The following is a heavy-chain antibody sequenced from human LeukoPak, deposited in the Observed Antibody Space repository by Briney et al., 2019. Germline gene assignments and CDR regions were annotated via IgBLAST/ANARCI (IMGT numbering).Heavy chain of an antibody. CDR2: INPNSGGT. CDR1: GYTFIGYY. J-gene: IGHJ4*02. V-gene: IGHV1-2*02. Sequence: GASVKVSCKASGYTFIGYYLHWVRQAPGQGLEWMGWINPNSGGTNYAQKFQGRVTMTGDTSISTAYMELSRLSFDDTAIYYCAGRPDTAIVPIFDYWGQGTLVTVSS. D-gene: IGHD5-18*01. CDR3: AGRPDTAIVPIFDY.